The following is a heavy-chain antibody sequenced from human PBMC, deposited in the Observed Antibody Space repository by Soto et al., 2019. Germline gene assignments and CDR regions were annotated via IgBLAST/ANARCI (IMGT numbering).Heavy chain of an antibody. CDR2: INHSGST. J-gene: IGHJ4*02. Sequence: QVQLQQWGAGLLKPSETLSLTCAVYGGSFSGYYWSWIRQPPGKGLEWIGEINHSGSTNYNPSLKSRVTKSVDTSKNQFSLKLSSVTAADTAVYYCARAAPRYCSGGSCYPGRDYWGQGTLVTVSS. V-gene: IGHV4-34*01. CDR3: ARAAPRYCSGGSCYPGRDY. CDR1: GGSFSGYY. D-gene: IGHD2-15*01.